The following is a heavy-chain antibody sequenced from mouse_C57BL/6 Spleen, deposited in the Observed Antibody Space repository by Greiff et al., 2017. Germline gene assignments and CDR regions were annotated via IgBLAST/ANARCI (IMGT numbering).Heavy chain of an antibody. CDR1: GYTFTDYY. Sequence: EVQLQQSGPELVKPGASVKISCKASGYTFTDYYMNWVKQSHGKSLEWIGDINPNNGGTSYNQKFKGKATLTVDKSSSTAYMELRSLTSEDSAVYYCARKGVDYWGQGTTLTVSS. V-gene: IGHV1-26*01. CDR2: INPNNGGT. J-gene: IGHJ2*01. CDR3: ARKGVDY.